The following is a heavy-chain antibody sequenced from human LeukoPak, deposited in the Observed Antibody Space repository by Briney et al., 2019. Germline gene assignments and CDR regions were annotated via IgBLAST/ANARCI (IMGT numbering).Heavy chain of an antibody. Sequence: SETLSLTCTVSGGSINSSSYYWGWIRQPPGKGLEWIGYIYYSGSTYYNPSLKSRVTISVDTSKNQFSLKLSSVTAADTAVYYCARGTYGSGRTYYYGMDVWGRGTTVTVSS. CDR3: ARGTYGSGRTYYYGMDV. CDR2: IYYSGST. J-gene: IGHJ6*02. CDR1: GGSINSSSYY. D-gene: IGHD3-10*01. V-gene: IGHV4-31*03.